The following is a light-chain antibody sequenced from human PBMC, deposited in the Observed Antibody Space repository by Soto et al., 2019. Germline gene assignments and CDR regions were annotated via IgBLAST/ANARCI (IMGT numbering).Light chain of an antibody. V-gene: IGKV3-11*01. CDR1: QSVSSY. CDR2: DAS. CDR3: QQRSNLPPKYT. Sequence: EIVLTQSPATLSLSPGERATLSCRASQSVSSYLAWYQQKPGQAPRLLIYDASNRTTGIPARFSGSGSGTDFTLTISSLEPEDFAVYSCQQRSNLPPKYTFGQGTKLEIK. J-gene: IGKJ2*01.